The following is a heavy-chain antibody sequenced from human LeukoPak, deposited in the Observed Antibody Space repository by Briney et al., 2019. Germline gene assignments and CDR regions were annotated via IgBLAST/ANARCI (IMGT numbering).Heavy chain of an antibody. CDR1: GFTFSSYA. J-gene: IGHJ4*02. V-gene: IGHV3-23*01. CDR3: AKDQGNYDILTGYLPSPLDY. CDR2: ISGSGGST. Sequence: PGGSLRLSCAASGFTFSSYAMSWVRQAPGKGLEWVSAISGSGGSTYYADSVKGRFTISRDNSKNTLYLQMNSLRAEDTAVYYCAKDQGNYDILTGYLPSPLDYWGQGTLVTVSS. D-gene: IGHD3-9*01.